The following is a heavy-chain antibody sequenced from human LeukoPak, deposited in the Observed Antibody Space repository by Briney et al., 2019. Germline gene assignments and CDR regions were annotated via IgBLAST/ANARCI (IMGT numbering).Heavy chain of an antibody. CDR1: GFTFSSYW. V-gene: IGHV3-7*01. CDR2: LNPDGSRK. J-gene: IGHJ5*02. Sequence: GGSLRLSCAASGFTFSSYWMNWVRQAPGKGLEWVANLNPDGSRKFYVDSVKGRFTISRDNAKNSLYLQMHSLRAEDTALYYCARDAYDDSSASWGQGTLVTVSS. D-gene: IGHD3-3*01. CDR3: ARDAYDDSSAS.